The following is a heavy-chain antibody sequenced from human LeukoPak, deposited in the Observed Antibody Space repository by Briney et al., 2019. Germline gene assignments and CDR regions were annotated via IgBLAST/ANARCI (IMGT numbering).Heavy chain of an antibody. Sequence: GGSLRVSCAASGFTFSNYWMSWLRQAPGKGPEWVAQMKGDGSEEYYVGSVRGRFTISRGNAKNSLFLQMNSLRVEDRAVYFCARDVNGGYFDLWGHGTLVTVSS. CDR3: ARDVNGGYFDL. V-gene: IGHV3-7*01. D-gene: IGHD3-10*01. CDR1: GFTFSNYW. J-gene: IGHJ4*01. CDR2: MKGDGSEE.